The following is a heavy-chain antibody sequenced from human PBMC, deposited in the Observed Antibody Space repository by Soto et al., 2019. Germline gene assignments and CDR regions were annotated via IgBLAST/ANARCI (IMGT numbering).Heavy chain of an antibody. Sequence: EVQLVESGGVVVQPGGSLRLSCAASGFTFGYYTMHWVRQSPGKGLEWVSLISWDGTTTFYADSVKGRFTISRDNSRNSLYLQMTSLTTEDSALYYCAKGDSSSWTTRSLVGMDVWGQGTTVTVSS. CDR2: ISWDGTTT. D-gene: IGHD6-13*01. CDR1: GFTFGYYT. V-gene: IGHV3-43*01. J-gene: IGHJ6*02. CDR3: AKGDSSSWTTRSLVGMDV.